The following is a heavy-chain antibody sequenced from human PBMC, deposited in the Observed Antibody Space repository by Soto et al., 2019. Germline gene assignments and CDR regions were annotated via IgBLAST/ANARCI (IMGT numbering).Heavy chain of an antibody. CDR2: INHSGST. V-gene: IGHV4-34*01. Sequence: SETLSLTCAVYGGSFSGYYWSWIRQPPGKGLEWIGEINHSGSTNYNPSLKSRVTISVDTSKNQFSLKLSSVTAADTAVYYCARGLKNQWLASLYYYGMDVWGQGATVTVSS. CDR3: ARGLKNQWLASLYYYGMDV. D-gene: IGHD6-19*01. J-gene: IGHJ6*02. CDR1: GGSFSGYY.